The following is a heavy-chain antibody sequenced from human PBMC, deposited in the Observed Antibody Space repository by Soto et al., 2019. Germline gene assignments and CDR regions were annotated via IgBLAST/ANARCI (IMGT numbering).Heavy chain of an antibody. CDR2: IRQDGSER. J-gene: IGHJ6*03. V-gene: IGHV3-7*01. D-gene: IGHD4-17*01. CDR3: ARDIPFMTSVTTSNYYYMDI. CDR1: GFTFGSYW. Sequence: EVQLVESGGGLVQPGGSLRLSCVASGFTFGSYWMSWVRQAPGKGLEWVANIRQDGSERKHVDSVKGRFTISRDNAKSSLYLEMNSLSAEDTAVYYCARDIPFMTSVTTSNYYYMDIWGTGTTVTVSS.